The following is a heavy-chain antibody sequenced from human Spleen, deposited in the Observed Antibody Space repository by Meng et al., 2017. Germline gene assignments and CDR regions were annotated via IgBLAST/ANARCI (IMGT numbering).Heavy chain of an antibody. Sequence: SETLSLTCTVSGGSISSSSYYWGWIRQPPGKGLEWFGSIYYSGTTYYNPSLKSRVTISVDTSKNQFSLKLTSVTAADTAVYYCASWIYSCGWQWGQGALVTVSS. CDR2: IYYSGTT. CDR3: ASWIYSCGWQ. D-gene: IGHD6-19*01. J-gene: IGHJ4*02. V-gene: IGHV4-39*07. CDR1: GGSISSSSYY.